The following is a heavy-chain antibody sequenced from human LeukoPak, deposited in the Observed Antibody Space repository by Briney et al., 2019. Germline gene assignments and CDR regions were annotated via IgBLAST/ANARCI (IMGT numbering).Heavy chain of an antibody. CDR1: GDSISGSPYY. D-gene: IGHD3-3*01. CDR2: INHSGST. CDR3: ARRGRGTFWSGYFPFDY. Sequence: SETLSLTCTVSGDSISGSPYYWAWIRQPPGKGLEWIGEINHSGSTNYNPSLKSRVTISVDTSKNQFSLKLSSVTAADTAVYYCARRGRGTFWSGYFPFDYWGQGTLVTVSS. V-gene: IGHV4-34*01. J-gene: IGHJ4*02.